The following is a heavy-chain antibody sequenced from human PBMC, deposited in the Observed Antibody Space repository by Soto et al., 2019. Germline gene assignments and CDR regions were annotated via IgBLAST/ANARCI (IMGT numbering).Heavy chain of an antibody. CDR1: GFMFDSYA. CDR3: TKSADSAGWGVDF. Sequence: SGGSLRLSCVASGFMFDSYAMNWVRQAPGKGLEWVSYISPGGDRIYYAESLKGRITISRDKARNSLSLQMNILSDEDTAVYYCTKSADSAGWGVDFWGQGTLVTVSS. J-gene: IGHJ4*02. V-gene: IGHV3-48*03. CDR2: ISPGGDRI. D-gene: IGHD6-19*01.